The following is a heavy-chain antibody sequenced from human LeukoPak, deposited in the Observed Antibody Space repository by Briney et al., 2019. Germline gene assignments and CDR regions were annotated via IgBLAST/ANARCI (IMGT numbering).Heavy chain of an antibody. Sequence: GGSLRLSCAASGFTFSSYDMHWVRQAPGKGLECVAVIWYDGSNKYYADSVKGRFTISRDNSKNMLYLQMNSLRAEDTAVYYCARSPGSFDYWGQGTLVTVSS. CDR2: IWYDGSNK. D-gene: IGHD2-15*01. J-gene: IGHJ4*02. CDR1: GFTFSSYD. V-gene: IGHV3-33*01. CDR3: ARSPGSFDY.